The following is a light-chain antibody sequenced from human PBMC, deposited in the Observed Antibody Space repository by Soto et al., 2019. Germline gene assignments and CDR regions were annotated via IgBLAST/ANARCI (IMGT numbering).Light chain of an antibody. V-gene: IGKV3-20*01. J-gene: IGKJ1*01. CDR2: GAS. Sequence: EIVLTQSPGTLSLSPGERATLSCRASQSVNNNYLAWHQQKPGQAPRLLIYGASNRATGIPDRFSGSGSGTEFTLTIDSLEPEDFALYYCQQYNDWPLTFGQGTKVDIK. CDR3: QQYNDWPLT. CDR1: QSVNNNY.